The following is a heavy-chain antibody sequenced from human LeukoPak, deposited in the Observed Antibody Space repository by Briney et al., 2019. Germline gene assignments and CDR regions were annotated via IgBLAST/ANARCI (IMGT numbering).Heavy chain of an antibody. CDR1: GFNFNTET. J-gene: IGHJ4*02. V-gene: IGHV3-21*01. CDR2: IDSSSSSK. D-gene: IGHD2-21*02. CDR3: LRGDRRDF. Sequence: GGSLRLSCAASGFNFNTETMNWVRQAPGKGLEWLSSIDSSSSSKFYAHSVRGRFIISRDNARKSLYLQMNSVTAEDTAVYFCLRGDRRDFWGQETLLVVSS.